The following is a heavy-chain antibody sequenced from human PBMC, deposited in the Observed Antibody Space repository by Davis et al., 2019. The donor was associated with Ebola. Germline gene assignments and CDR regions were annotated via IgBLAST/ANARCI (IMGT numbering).Heavy chain of an antibody. CDR3: ASSSWESFPQFDP. J-gene: IGHJ5*02. V-gene: IGHV3-48*02. CDR1: GFTFSSYS. Sequence: GESLKISCAASGFTFSSYSMNWVRQAPGKGLEWVSYISSSGSTIYYADSVKGRFTISRDNAKNSLYLQMNSLRDEDTAVYYCASSSWESFPQFDPWGQGTLVTVSS. CDR2: ISSSGSTI. D-gene: IGHD1-26*01.